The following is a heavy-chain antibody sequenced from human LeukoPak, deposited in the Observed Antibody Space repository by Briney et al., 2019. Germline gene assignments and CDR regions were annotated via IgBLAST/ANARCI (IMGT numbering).Heavy chain of an antibody. CDR2: ISTSGST. V-gene: IGHV4-4*07. CDR1: GGSISSYY. J-gene: IGHJ6*03. D-gene: IGHD6-19*01. CDR3: ARHGYSSGWYYAGMDV. Sequence: PSETLSLTCTVSGGSISSYYWSWIRQPAGKGLESIGHISTSGSTNYNPSLKSRVTMSVDTSKNQFSLKLSSVTAVDTAVYYCARHGYSSGWYYAGMDVWGKGTTVTISS.